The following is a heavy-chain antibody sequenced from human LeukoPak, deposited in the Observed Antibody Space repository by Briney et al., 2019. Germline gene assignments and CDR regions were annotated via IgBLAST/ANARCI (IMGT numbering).Heavy chain of an antibody. CDR2: VYYSGST. D-gene: IGHD3-22*01. V-gene: IGHV4-59*08. J-gene: IGHJ4*02. CDR3: ARLDPPFYSDSRGFDY. Sequence: SETLSLTCTVSSGSIRSYYWSWIRQPPGKGLGWIGYVYYSGSTDYNPSLKSRVTMSVDTSKNQFSLNLTSVTAADSAVYYCARLDPPFYSDSRGFDYWGQGTPVTVSS. CDR1: SGSIRSYY.